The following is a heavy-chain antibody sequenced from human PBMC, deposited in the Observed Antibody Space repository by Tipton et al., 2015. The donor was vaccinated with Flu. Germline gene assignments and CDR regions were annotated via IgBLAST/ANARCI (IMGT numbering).Heavy chain of an antibody. Sequence: TLSLTCDVSGYSISSGYYWGWIWQPPGKGLEWIGSISHSGTTYYNPFLKSRVTVSADTSKNQVSLRLKSVTAADTAVYYCARLSYYDVDLKNFYFDYWGQGALVTVPS. D-gene: IGHD3-10*02. V-gene: IGHV4-38-2*01. CDR2: ISHSGTT. CDR1: GYSISSGYY. CDR3: ARLSYYDVDLKNFYFDY. J-gene: IGHJ4*02.